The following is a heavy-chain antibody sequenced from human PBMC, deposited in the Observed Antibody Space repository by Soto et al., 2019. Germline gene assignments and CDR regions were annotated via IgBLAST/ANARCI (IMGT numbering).Heavy chain of an antibody. J-gene: IGHJ5*02. V-gene: IGHV2-5*02. CDR2: ISWDDDK. CDR3: AHSLFDWLFGMGWFDP. Sequence: QITLKESGPTLVKPTQTLTLTCTFSGFSLSTSGVGVGWIRQPPGKALEWLALISWDDDKRYSPSLKSRLTITTDTSKNQVVLTMTNMDPVDTATYYCAHSLFDWLFGMGWFDPWGQGTLVTVSS. D-gene: IGHD3-9*01. CDR1: GFSLSTSGVG.